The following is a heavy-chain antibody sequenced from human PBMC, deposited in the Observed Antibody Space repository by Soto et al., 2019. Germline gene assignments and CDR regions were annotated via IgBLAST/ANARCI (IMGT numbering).Heavy chain of an antibody. CDR2: ISGRGGSI. J-gene: IGHJ2*01. CDR1: GFSFSNDA. V-gene: IGHV3-23*04. CDR3: ATKGVRTQLWLMDTCYFDL. D-gene: IGHD3-10*01. Sequence: EVQLVESGGDLVQPGGSLRLSCAASGFSFSNDAMSWVRHAPGKGLEWVSAISGRGGSIYYADSVKGRFTISRDNSKNTLYLQMNSLRAEETAVYYCATKGVRTQLWLMDTCYFDLWGRGTLVTVSS.